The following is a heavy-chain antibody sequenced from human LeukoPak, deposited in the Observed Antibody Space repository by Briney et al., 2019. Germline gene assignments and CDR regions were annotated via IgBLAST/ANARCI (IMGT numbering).Heavy chain of an antibody. V-gene: IGHV1-69*05. Sequence: SAKVSCKASGGTFSSYAISWVRQAPGQGLEWMGRIIPIFGTANYAQKFQGRVTITTDESTSTAYMELSSLRSEDTAVYYCASLQVQLGIIGSLDYWGQGTLVTVSS. D-gene: IGHD1-1*01. J-gene: IGHJ4*02. CDR3: ASLQVQLGIIGSLDY. CDR2: IIPIFGTA. CDR1: GGTFSSYA.